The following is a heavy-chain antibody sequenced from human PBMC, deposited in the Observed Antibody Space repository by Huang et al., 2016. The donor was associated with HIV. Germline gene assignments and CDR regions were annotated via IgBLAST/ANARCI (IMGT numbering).Heavy chain of an antibody. D-gene: IGHD3-22*01. Sequence: QVQLVQSGAEVKKPGSSVKVSCKASGGTFSSYAISWVRQAPGQGLEWMGGIIPSFGTANYAQKFQGRVTITADESTSTAYMELGSLRSEDTAVYYCARVESRRYYDSSGYYYWGQGTLVTVSS. V-gene: IGHV1-69*01. CDR1: GGTFSSYA. J-gene: IGHJ4*02. CDR2: IIPSFGTA. CDR3: ARVESRRYYDSSGYYY.